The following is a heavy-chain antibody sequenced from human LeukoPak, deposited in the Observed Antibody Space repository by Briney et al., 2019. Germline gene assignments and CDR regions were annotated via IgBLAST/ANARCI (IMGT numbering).Heavy chain of an antibody. V-gene: IGHV3-21*01. D-gene: IGHD5-12*01. CDR1: GFTFSIYS. CDR3: ARDVGWLHFDY. J-gene: IGHJ4*02. Sequence: GGSLRLSCAASGFTFSIYSMNWVRQAPGKGLEWVSSISSSSSYIYYADSVKGRFTISRDNAKNSLYLQMNSLRAEDTAVYYCARDVGWLHFDYWGQGTLVTVSS. CDR2: ISSSSSYI.